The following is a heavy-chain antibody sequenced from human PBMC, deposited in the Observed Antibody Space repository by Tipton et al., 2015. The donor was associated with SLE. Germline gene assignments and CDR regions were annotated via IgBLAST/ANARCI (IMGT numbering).Heavy chain of an antibody. J-gene: IGHJ3*01. CDR3: AKGDYDYIWGTYRRGEAFDG. CDR1: GFTFSTYV. D-gene: IGHD3-16*02. CDR2: IWYDGSNK. V-gene: IGHV3-33*06. Sequence: SLRLSCAASGFTFSTYVMHWVRQAPGKGLEWVASIWYDGSNKYYADSVKGRFTISRDNSMNTVDLQMNSLGAEDTAVYYCAKGDYDYIWGTYRRGEAFDGWGQGRMVTVS.